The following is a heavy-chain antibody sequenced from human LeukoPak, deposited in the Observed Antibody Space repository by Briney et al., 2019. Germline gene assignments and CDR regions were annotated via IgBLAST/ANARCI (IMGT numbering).Heavy chain of an antibody. Sequence: GGSPRLSCAMSGFTFTNNAMTWVRQAPGKGLEWVSTIGGGDVEIHYADSVKGRFTISRDNSKNTLYLQMNSLRAEDTAVYYCGRGHRFCSRGNCNSPVDYWGQGTLVTVSS. CDR1: GFTFTNNA. J-gene: IGHJ4*02. V-gene: IGHV3-23*01. CDR3: GRGHRFCSRGNCNSPVDY. D-gene: IGHD2-15*01. CDR2: IGGGDVEI.